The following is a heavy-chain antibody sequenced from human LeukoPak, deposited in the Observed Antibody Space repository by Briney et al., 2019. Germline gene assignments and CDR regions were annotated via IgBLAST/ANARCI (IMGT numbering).Heavy chain of an antibody. CDR2: IYYSGST. Sequence: SQTLSLTCTVSGGSISSHYWSSVRQPPGKGLEWIGNIYYSGSTNYNPSLKSRLTISIDTSKNQFSLKLNSVTAADTAVYYCARGGYSGFDSPYVFDYWGQGTLVTVSS. CDR1: GGSISSHY. D-gene: IGHD5-12*01. V-gene: IGHV4-59*11. CDR3: ARGGYSGFDSPYVFDY. J-gene: IGHJ4*02.